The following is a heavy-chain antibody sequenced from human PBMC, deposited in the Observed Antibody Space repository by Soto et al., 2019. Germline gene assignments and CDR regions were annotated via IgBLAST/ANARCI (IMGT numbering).Heavy chain of an antibody. D-gene: IGHD3-9*01. CDR3: GGYNVLTGYHVYGMDV. CDR2: IYWNDDK. CDR1: GFSLSTGGVG. Sequence: QITLKASGPTLVKPTQTLTLTCTFSGFSLSTGGVGVGWIRQPPGKAPECLALIYWNDDKRYSPSLNSRLTSNKDTSKNRVVLTLSNMAPLDTATYCCGGYNVLTGYHVYGMDVWGQGTTVTVSS. V-gene: IGHV2-5*01. J-gene: IGHJ6*02.